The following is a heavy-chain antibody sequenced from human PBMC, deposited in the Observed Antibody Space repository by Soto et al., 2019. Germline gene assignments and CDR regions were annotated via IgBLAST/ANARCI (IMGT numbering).Heavy chain of an antibody. V-gene: IGHV4-59*01. CDR2: IYYSGST. D-gene: IGHD3-9*01. CDR1: GGSSSSYY. CDR3: ARVRYDILTGYPEYYFDY. Sequence: SETLSLTCTVSGGSSSSYYWSWIRQPPGKGLEWIGYIYYSGSTNYNPSLKSRVTISVDTSKNQFSLKLSSVTAADTAVYYCARVRYDILTGYPEYYFDYWGQGTLVTVSS. J-gene: IGHJ4*02.